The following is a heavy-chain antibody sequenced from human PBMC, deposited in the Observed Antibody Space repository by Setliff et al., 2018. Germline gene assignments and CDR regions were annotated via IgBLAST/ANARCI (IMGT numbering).Heavy chain of an antibody. CDR3: ASSRTWIPVLDH. V-gene: IGHV3-21*04. Sequence: GGSLRLSCAGSGFAVSGAYMSWVRQAPGKGLEWVASLSSANNYIVYADSVKGRFTISRDNAQSSLFLQMNSLSAEDTATYYCASSRTWIPVLDHCGQGTLVTVSS. J-gene: IGHJ4*02. CDR2: LSSANNYI. D-gene: IGHD5-12*01. CDR1: GFAVSGAY.